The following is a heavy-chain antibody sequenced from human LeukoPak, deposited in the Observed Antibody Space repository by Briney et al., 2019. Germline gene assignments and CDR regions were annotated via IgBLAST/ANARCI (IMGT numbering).Heavy chain of an antibody. CDR2: VYPGDSDI. CDR1: GYIFTSYW. D-gene: IGHD5-24*01. Sequence: GESLKISCKGSGYIFTSYWIAWVRQMPEKSLEWMGVVYPGDSDIRYHPSFQGQVTISADKSISTAYLQWSSLKASDTAIYYCARPRDGYNLYFDYWGQGTLVTVSS. J-gene: IGHJ4*02. CDR3: ARPRDGYNLYFDY. V-gene: IGHV5-51*01.